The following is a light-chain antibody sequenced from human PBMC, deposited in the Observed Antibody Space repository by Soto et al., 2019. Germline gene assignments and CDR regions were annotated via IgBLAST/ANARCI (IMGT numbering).Light chain of an antibody. J-gene: IGKJ1*01. CDR3: LHYKDWPRWT. Sequence: EIVMTQSAVTLSVSTGERVTLSCRASQSVSNNLAWYQQQPGQAPRLLIYGASTTATGIPARFSGSGSGTEFTLTISSLQSEDFAVYYCLHYKDWPRWTFCQGTKVDIK. CDR2: GAS. V-gene: IGKV3-15*01. CDR1: QSVSNN.